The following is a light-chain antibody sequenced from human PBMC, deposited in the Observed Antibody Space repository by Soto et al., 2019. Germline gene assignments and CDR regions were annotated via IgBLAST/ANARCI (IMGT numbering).Light chain of an antibody. CDR1: TSDVGAYSY. J-gene: IGLJ3*02. V-gene: IGLV2-14*03. CDR3: SSYTSSSTLV. CDR2: DVT. Sequence: QSALTQPASVSGSLGQSITISCTGTTSDVGAYSYVSWYQQHPGKAPQLVIYDVTNRPSGVSNRFSGSKSGNTASLTISGLQAEDEADYYCSSYTSSSTLVFGGGTKLTVL.